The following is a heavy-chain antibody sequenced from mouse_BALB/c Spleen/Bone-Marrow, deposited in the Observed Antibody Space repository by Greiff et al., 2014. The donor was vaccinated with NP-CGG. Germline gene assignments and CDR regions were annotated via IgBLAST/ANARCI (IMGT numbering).Heavy chain of an antibody. CDR2: ISDGGSYT. J-gene: IGHJ4*01. CDR1: GFTFSDYY. V-gene: IGHV5-4*02. Sequence: EVMLVESGGGLVKPGGSLKLSCAASGFTFSDYYMYWVRQTPGKRLEWVATISDGGSYTYYPDSVKGRFTISRDNAKNNLYLQMSSLKSEDTAMYYCARGREMDYWGQGTSVTVSS. CDR3: ARGREMDY.